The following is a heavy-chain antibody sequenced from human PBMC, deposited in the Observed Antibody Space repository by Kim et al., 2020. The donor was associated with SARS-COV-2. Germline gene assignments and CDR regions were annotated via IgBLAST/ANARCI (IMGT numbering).Heavy chain of an antibody. V-gene: IGHV4-59*01. D-gene: IGHD6-19*01. CDR3: ARNEGGSGWSGGWFDP. CDR2: VYHTGNT. Sequence: KVMEWFGHVYHTGNTKYIASLKGRVSISADASKNQFSLKMSPVTAADTAVYYCARNEGGSGWSGGWFDPWGQGTLVTVSS. J-gene: IGHJ5*02.